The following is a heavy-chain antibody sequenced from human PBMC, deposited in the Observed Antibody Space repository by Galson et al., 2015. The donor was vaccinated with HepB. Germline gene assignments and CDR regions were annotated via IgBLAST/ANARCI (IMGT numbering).Heavy chain of an antibody. J-gene: IGHJ6*02. CDR3: ARAIVRYCSSTSWYWKPYYYYYYGMDG. CDR1: GFTFSSYG. Sequence: SLRLSCAASGFTFSSYGMRWVRQAPGKGLEWVAGIWDDGSNKYYADSVKGRFTISRDNSKNTLYLQMNSLRAEDTAVYYCARAIVRYCSSTSWYWKPYYYYYYGMDGWGQGTTATVSS. V-gene: IGHV3-33*01. D-gene: IGHD2-2*01. CDR2: IWDDGSNK.